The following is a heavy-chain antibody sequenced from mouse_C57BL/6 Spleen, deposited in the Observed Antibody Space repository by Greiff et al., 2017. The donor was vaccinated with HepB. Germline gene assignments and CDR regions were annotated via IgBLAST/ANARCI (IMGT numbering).Heavy chain of an antibody. CDR2: ISSGSSTI. D-gene: IGHD2-1*01. V-gene: IGHV5-17*01. CDR3: ARPLYYGYFDY. Sequence: EVKLVESGGGLVKPGGSLKLSCAASGFTFSDYGMHWVGQAPEKGLEWVAYISSGSSTIYYADTVKGRFTISRDNAKNTLFLQMTSLRSEDTAMYYCARPLYYGYFDYWGQGTTLTVSS. CDR1: GFTFSDYG. J-gene: IGHJ2*01.